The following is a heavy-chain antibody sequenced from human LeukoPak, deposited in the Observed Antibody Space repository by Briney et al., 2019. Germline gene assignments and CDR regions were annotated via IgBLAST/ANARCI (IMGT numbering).Heavy chain of an antibody. CDR1: GESLNYYY. CDR3: ASGAWATRLNS. J-gene: IGHJ4*02. Sequence: PSETLSLTCAVYGESLNYYYWSWIRQSPGKGLEWIGDIFDGKTINYNPSLKSRVTISAATSSQQFSLNLRSVTAADTAVYFCASGAWATRLNSWAQGALVIVSS. CDR2: IFDGKTI. D-gene: IGHD5-24*01. V-gene: IGHV4-34*12.